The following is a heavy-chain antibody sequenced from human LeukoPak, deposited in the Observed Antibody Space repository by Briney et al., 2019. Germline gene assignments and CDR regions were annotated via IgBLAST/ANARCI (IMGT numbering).Heavy chain of an antibody. CDR1: GGSISGYY. V-gene: IGHV4-59*01. J-gene: IGHJ5*02. Sequence: SETLSLTCTVSGGSISGYYWSWIRQPPGKGLEWIGYIYYSGSTNYNPSLKSRVTISVDTSKNQFSLKLSSVTAADTAVYYCARSPPRPSNWFDPWGQGTLVTVSS. CDR2: IYYSGST. CDR3: ARSPPRPSNWFDP.